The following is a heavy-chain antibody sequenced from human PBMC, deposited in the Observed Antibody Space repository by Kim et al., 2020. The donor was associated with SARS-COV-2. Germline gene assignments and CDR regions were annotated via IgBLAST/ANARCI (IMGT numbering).Heavy chain of an antibody. D-gene: IGHD3-10*01. CDR3: ARDRDYYGSGSYSTDYYYGMDV. J-gene: IGHJ6*02. CDR2: IIPIFGTA. V-gene: IGHV1-69*13. CDR1: GGTFSSYA. Sequence: SVKVSCKASGGTFSSYAISWVRQAPGQGLEWMGGIIPIFGTANYAQKFQGRVTITADESTSTAYMELSSLRSEDTAVYYCARDRDYYGSGSYSTDYYYGMDVWGQGTTVTVSS.